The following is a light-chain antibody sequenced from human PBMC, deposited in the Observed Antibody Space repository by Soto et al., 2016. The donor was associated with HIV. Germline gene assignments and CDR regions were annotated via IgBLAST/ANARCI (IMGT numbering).Light chain of an antibody. J-gene: IGLJ1*01. Sequence: SYELTQPSSVSVSPGQTATITCSGDVLVKKYAHWYQQKPGQAPLLVIYKDIERPSGIPERFSGSSSGTRVTLTISGVQAEDEADYYCQTADSSGSYVFGTGTKVTVL. V-gene: IGLV3-25*03. CDR3: QTADSSGSYV. CDR2: KDI. CDR1: VLVKKY.